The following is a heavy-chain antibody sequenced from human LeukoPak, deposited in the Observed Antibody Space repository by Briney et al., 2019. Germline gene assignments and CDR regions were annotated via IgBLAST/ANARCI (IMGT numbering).Heavy chain of an antibody. V-gene: IGHV3-21*01. D-gene: IGHD6-13*01. Sequence: PGGSLRLSCAASGFTFSSYSMNWVRQAPGKGLEWVSFISGTSSYIYYADSVKGRFTISRDNAKNPLYLQMNSLRAEDTAAYYCARGPYSSSWSEFDYWGQGTLVTVSS. CDR2: ISGTSSYI. J-gene: IGHJ4*02. CDR3: ARGPYSSSWSEFDY. CDR1: GFTFSSYS.